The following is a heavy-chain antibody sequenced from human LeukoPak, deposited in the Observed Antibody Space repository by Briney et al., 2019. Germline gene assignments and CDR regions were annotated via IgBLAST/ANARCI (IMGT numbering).Heavy chain of an antibody. CDR3: ARHIVGATMRIDY. D-gene: IGHD1-26*01. CDR2: IYYSGST. CDR1: DGSISSSTYY. J-gene: IGHJ4*02. Sequence: SETLSLTCTVSDGSISSSTYYWGWLRQPPGKGLEWIGSIYYSGSTYYNPSLKGRVTMSVDTSKNQFSLKLSSVTAADTAVYYCARHIVGATMRIDYWGQGTLVTVSS. V-gene: IGHV4-39*01.